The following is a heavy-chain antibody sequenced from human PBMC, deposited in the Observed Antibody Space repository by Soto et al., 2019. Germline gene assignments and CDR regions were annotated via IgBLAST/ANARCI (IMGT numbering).Heavy chain of an antibody. CDR2: IYYSGST. CDR3: AGCSNTVVVPAAIERDAFDI. Sequence: SETLSLTCTVSGGSISSSNYYWGWIRQPPGKGLEWIGSIYYSGSTYYNPSLKSRVTISVDTSKSHFSLKLSSVTAADTAVYYCAGCSNTVVVPAAIERDAFDIWGQGTMVTVSS. V-gene: IGHV4-39*02. J-gene: IGHJ3*02. D-gene: IGHD2-2*02. CDR1: GGSISSSNYY.